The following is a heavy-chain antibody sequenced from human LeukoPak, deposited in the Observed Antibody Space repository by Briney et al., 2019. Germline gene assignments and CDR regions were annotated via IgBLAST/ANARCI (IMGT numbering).Heavy chain of an antibody. Sequence: GRSLRLSCAASGFXFSSYGIHWVRQAPGKGLEWVAVISYDGSNKYYADSVKGRFTIPRDNSKNTLYLQMNSLRAEDTAVYYCAKDRYYYDSSGSIYFDYWGQGTLVTVSS. CDR2: ISYDGSNK. D-gene: IGHD3-22*01. CDR3: AKDRYYYDSSGSIYFDY. J-gene: IGHJ4*02. CDR1: GFXFSSYG. V-gene: IGHV3-30*18.